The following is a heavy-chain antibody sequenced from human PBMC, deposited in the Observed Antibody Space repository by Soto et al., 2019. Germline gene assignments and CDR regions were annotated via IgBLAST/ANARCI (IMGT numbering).Heavy chain of an antibody. CDR2: VFPGDSDT. CDR1: GYNFGTYW. V-gene: IGHV5-51*01. D-gene: IGHD2-15*01. CDR3: ARVGGSSAFPLEN. J-gene: IGHJ4*02. Sequence: ELLLVQPGAEVRRPGESLRISCQGSGYNFGTYWVAWVRQVPGHGLEWMGMVFPGDSDTRYSPSFRGQVTISADMSITTAYLHWTSLKPSDTAMYFCARVGGSSAFPLENWGQGTLVSVSS.